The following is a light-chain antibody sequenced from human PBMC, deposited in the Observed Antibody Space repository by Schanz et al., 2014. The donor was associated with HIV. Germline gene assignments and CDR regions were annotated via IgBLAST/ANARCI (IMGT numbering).Light chain of an antibody. J-gene: IGKJ2*01. Sequence: DIQMTQSPSTLSASVGDRVTITCRASQSISSWLAWYQQKPGKAPKLLIYKASSLESGVPSRFSGSGAGTEFTLTINSLQPDDSATYYCQQYDTDSYTFGQGTKLET. CDR1: QSISSW. V-gene: IGKV1-5*03. CDR2: KAS. CDR3: QQYDTDSYT.